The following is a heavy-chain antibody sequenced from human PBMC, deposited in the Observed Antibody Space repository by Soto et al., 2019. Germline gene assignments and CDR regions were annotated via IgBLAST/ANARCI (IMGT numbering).Heavy chain of an antibody. V-gene: IGHV4-30-4*01. J-gene: IGHJ5*02. CDR3: ARVGRGRYCISTSCFT. CDR1: GGSASSGDYY. CDR2: IYYSGNT. Sequence: PSETLSLTCTVSGGSASSGDYYWSWIRQPPGKGLEWIGYIYYSGNTDYNPSLKSRLTISVDMSKNQFSLKLSSVTAADTAVYYCARVGRGRYCISTSCFTWGQGTLVTVSS. D-gene: IGHD2-2*01.